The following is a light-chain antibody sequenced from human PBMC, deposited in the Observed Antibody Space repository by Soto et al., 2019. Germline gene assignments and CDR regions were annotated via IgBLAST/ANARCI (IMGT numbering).Light chain of an antibody. CDR1: SSNIGAGYD. V-gene: IGLV1-40*01. Sequence: QSVLTQPPSVSGAPGQRVTISCTGRSSNIGAGYDVHWYQQLPGTAPKLLIYVNTNRPSGVPDRFSGSKSGTSASLAITGLQAEDEADYYCQSYDSSLSGRVFGTGTKLTVL. J-gene: IGLJ1*01. CDR3: QSYDSSLSGRV. CDR2: VNT.